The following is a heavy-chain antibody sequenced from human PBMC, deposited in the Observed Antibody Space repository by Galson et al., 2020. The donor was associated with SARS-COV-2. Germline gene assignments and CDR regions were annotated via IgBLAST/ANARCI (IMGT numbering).Heavy chain of an antibody. CDR3: ARLGGGDSRADYYFDY. J-gene: IGHJ4*02. V-gene: IGHV3-53*01. CDR1: GFTVSSNY. D-gene: IGHD4-17*01. CDR2: IYSGGST. Sequence: GESLKISCAASGFTVSSNYMSWVRQAPGKGLEWVSVIYSGGSTYYADSVKGRFTISRDNSKNTLYLQMNSLRAEDTAVYYCARLGGGDSRADYYFDYWGQGTLVTVSS.